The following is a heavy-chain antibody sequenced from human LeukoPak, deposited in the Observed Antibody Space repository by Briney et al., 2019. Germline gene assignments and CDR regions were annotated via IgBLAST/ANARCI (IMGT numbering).Heavy chain of an antibody. CDR2: IIPIFSTA. V-gene: IGHV1-69*13. D-gene: IGHD2-15*01. Sequence: GASVKVSCKASGGTFSSYTISWVRQAPGQGLEWMGGIIPIFSTADYAQKFQGRVTITADESTSTAYMELSSLRSDDTAVYYCATTRPEDTGYCSGGSCYSGFGFIDPRGLYAFDIWGQGTMVTVSS. CDR3: ATTRPEDTGYCSGGSCYSGFGFIDPRGLYAFDI. CDR1: GGTFSSYT. J-gene: IGHJ3*02.